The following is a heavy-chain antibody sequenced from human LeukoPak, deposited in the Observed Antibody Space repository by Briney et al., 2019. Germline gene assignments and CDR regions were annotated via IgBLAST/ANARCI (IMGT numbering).Heavy chain of an antibody. V-gene: IGHV3-23*01. Sequence: GGSLRLSCAASGFTFSSYAMSWVRQAPGKGLEWVSAISGSGGSTYYADSVKGRFTISRDNSKNTLYLQMNSLRAEDTAVYYCAKDRKRWLVRPDLSYYWGQGTLVTVSS. CDR1: GFTFSSYA. J-gene: IGHJ4*02. CDR3: AKDRKRWLVRPDLSYY. CDR2: ISGSGGST. D-gene: IGHD6-19*01.